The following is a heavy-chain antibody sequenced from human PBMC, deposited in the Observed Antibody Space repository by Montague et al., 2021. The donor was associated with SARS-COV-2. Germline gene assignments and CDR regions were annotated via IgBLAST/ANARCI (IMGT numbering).Heavy chain of an antibody. V-gene: IGHV2-70*11. CDR2: IDWDGDK. Sequence: PALVKPTQTLTLTCTFSEFSLSTSGMCMTWIRQPPGKALEWLARIDWDGDKYYNTSLKRRLTISKDTSKNLVVLTMTNMDPVDTATYYCARGPSDTYYYNGMDVWGRGTTVTVSS. J-gene: IGHJ6*02. CDR1: EFSLSTSGMC. CDR3: ARGPSDTYYYNGMDV.